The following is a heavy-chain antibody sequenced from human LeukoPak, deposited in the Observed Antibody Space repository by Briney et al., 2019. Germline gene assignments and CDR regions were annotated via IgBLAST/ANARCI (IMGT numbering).Heavy chain of an antibody. J-gene: IGHJ6*03. Sequence: GGSLRLSCAASGFTFSSYWMSWVRQAPGKGLEWVANIKQDGSEKYYVDSVKGRFTISRDNAKNSLYLQMNSLRAEDTAVYYCARVVGRSYYYYMDVWGKGTTVTISS. CDR3: ARVVGRSYYYYMDV. V-gene: IGHV3-7*01. CDR1: GFTFSSYW. CDR2: IKQDGSEK.